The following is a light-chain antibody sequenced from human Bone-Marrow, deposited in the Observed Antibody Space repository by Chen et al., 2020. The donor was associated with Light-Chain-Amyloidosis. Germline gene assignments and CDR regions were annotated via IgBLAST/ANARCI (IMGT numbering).Light chain of an antibody. J-gene: IGKJ1*01. Sequence: EIVMTQSPATLSVSPGERTTLSFMPSQSIANSLAWYQQKLGKAPRLLIYGASTRATGIPARFSGSGFGTDFTLTIIGLQSEDFALYFCHHYFTWPGTFGQGTKVEIK. CDR2: GAS. CDR1: QSIANS. CDR3: HHYFTWPGT. V-gene: IGKV3-15*01.